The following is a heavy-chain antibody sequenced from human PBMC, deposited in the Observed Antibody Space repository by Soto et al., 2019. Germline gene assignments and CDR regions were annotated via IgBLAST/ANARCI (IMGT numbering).Heavy chain of an antibody. J-gene: IGHJ4*02. Sequence: SVKVSCKASGFTFTSSAVQWVRQARGQRLEWIGWIVVDSGDTNYAQKFQGRVTMTRDTSISTAYMELSRLRSDDTAVYYCARTAQNDYVWGSYRPTPPHYWGQG. V-gene: IGHV1-58*01. D-gene: IGHD3-16*02. CDR1: GFTFTSSA. CDR3: ARTAQNDYVWGSYRPTPPHY. CDR2: IVVDSGDT.